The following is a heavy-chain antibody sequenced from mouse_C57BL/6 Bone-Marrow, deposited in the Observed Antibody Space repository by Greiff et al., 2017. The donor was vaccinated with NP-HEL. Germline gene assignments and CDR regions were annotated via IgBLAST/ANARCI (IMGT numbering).Heavy chain of an antibody. V-gene: IGHV1-50*01. J-gene: IGHJ2*01. CDR2: IDPSDSYT. D-gene: IGHD2-10*01. CDR1: GYTFTSYW. CDR3: ARLSYFY. Sequence: QVQLKQPGAELVKPGASVKLSCKASGYTFTSYWMQWVKQRPGQGLEWIGEIDPSDSYTNYNQKFKGKATLTVDTSSSTAYMQLSSLTSEDSAVYYCARLSYFYWGQGTTLTVSS.